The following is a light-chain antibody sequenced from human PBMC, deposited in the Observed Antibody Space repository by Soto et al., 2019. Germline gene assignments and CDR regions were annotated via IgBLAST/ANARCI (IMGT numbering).Light chain of an antibody. CDR3: ASWDDSLNGWV. CDR1: RSNIGSNT. Sequence: QSVLTQPPSASGTPGQRVTISCSGSRSNIGSNTVNWYQHLPGTAPKLLIYINNQRPSGVPDRFSGSKSGTSGSLAISGLQSDDEADYYCASWDDSLNGWVFGGGTKLTVL. V-gene: IGLV1-44*01. J-gene: IGLJ3*02. CDR2: INN.